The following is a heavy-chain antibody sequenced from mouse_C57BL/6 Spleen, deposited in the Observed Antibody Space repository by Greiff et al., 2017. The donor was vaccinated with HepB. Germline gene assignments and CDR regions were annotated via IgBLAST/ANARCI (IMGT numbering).Heavy chain of an antibody. V-gene: IGHV3-6*01. CDR3: ARDGPRYAMDY. J-gene: IGHJ4*01. CDR1: GYSITSGYY. Sequence: DVQLQESGPGLVKPSQSLSLTCSVTGYSITSGYYWNWIRQFPGNKLEWMGYISYDGSNNYNPSLKNRISITRDTSKNQFFLKLNSVTTEDTATYYCARDGPRYAMDYWGQGTSVTVSS. CDR2: ISYDGSN.